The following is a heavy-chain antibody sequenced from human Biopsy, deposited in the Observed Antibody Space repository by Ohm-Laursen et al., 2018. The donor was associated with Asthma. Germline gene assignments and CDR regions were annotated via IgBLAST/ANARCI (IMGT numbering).Heavy chain of an antibody. CDR2: ISYDGNHK. Sequence: SLRLSCTASGFMFRSFGMHWVRQAPGKGLEWVAVISYDGNHKFYEDSVKGRFTISRDNSKNTLYLQMNSLRTEDTAVYYCAKRRGYNGHDNDYWGQGTLVSVSS. V-gene: IGHV3-30*18. CDR1: GFMFRSFG. J-gene: IGHJ4*02. D-gene: IGHD5-12*01. CDR3: AKRRGYNGHDNDY.